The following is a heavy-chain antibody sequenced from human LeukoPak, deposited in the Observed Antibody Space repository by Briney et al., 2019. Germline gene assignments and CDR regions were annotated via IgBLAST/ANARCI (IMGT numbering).Heavy chain of an antibody. D-gene: IGHD1-26*01. CDR2: IYYSGST. V-gene: IGHV4-31*03. CDR3: ARDSGSYYFDY. CDR1: GGSFSSGGFS. J-gene: IGHJ4*02. Sequence: PSQTLSLTCTVSGGSFSSGGFSWSWIRQHPGKGLEWIGYIYYSGSTYYNPSLKSRVTISVDTSKNQSSLKLSFVTAADTAVYYCARDSGSYYFDYWGQGTLVTVSS.